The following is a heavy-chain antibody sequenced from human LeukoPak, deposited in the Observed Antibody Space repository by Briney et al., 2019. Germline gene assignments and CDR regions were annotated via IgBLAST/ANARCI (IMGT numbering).Heavy chain of an antibody. Sequence: GGSLRLSCAASGFTFSDHTMNWVRQAPGKGLEWLSYVSSSGGSTNYADSVKGRFTISRDNARNSLSLQMNSLRDEDTAVYFCARDFAYAFDVWGQGTMVTVSS. J-gene: IGHJ3*01. CDR3: ARDFAYAFDV. V-gene: IGHV3-48*02. CDR1: GFTFSDHT. CDR2: VSSSGGST. D-gene: IGHD2-21*01.